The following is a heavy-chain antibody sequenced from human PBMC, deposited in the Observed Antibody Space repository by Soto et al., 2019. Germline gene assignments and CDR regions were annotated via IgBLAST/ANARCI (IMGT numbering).Heavy chain of an antibody. V-gene: IGHV1-58*01. Sequence: SVKVSCKASGFTFTSSAVQWVRQARGQRLEWIGWIVVGSGNTNYAQKFQERVTISVDRSKNQFSLKLTSVTAADTAVYYCARVQRDTAMGHFDYWGQGTLVTVSS. CDR3: ARVQRDTAMGHFDY. CDR2: IVVGSGNT. D-gene: IGHD5-18*01. CDR1: GFTFTSSA. J-gene: IGHJ4*02.